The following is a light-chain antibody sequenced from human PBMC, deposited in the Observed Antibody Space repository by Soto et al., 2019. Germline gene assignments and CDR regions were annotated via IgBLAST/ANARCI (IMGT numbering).Light chain of an antibody. J-gene: IGKJ2*01. CDR3: QQYGSSPYT. CDR2: AAS. Sequence: EIVLTQSPGTLSLSPGEGATLSCRASQSVSSNFLAWYQQKPGQAPRLLIYAASSRATGISDRFSGSGSETDFTFTIRRLEPEDFAVYYCQQYGSSPYTFGQGTKLEIK. CDR1: QSVSSNF. V-gene: IGKV3-20*01.